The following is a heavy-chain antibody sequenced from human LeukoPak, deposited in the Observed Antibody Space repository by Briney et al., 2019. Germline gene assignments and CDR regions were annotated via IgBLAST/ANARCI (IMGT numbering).Heavy chain of an antibody. D-gene: IGHD6-19*01. V-gene: IGHV3-48*03. Sequence: GGSLRLSCAASGFTFSSYEMNWVRKAPGKGLEWVSYISSSGSTIYYADSVKGRFTISRDNAKNSLYLQMNSLRAEDTAVYYCAREGPRIAVARYYFDYWGQGTLVTVSS. J-gene: IGHJ4*02. CDR3: AREGPRIAVARYYFDY. CDR1: GFTFSSYE. CDR2: ISSSGSTI.